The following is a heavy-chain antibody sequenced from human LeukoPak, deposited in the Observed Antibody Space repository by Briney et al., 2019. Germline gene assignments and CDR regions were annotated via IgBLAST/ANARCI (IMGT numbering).Heavy chain of an antibody. CDR2: ISSSSSYI. Sequence: GGSLRLSCAASGFTFSSYGMSWVRQAPGKGLEWVSSISSSSSYIYYADSVKGRFTISRDNAKNSLYLQMNSLRAEDTAVYYCARDEGWELPETSWGQGTMVTVSS. CDR1: GFTFSSYG. J-gene: IGHJ3*01. D-gene: IGHD1-26*01. CDR3: ARDEGWELPETS. V-gene: IGHV3-21*01.